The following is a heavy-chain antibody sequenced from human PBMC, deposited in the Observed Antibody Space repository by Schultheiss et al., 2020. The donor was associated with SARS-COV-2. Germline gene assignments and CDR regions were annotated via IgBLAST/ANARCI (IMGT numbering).Heavy chain of an antibody. CDR1: GFTFDDYA. J-gene: IGHJ6*03. V-gene: IGHV3-9*01. Sequence: GGSLRLSCAAPGFTFDDYAMHWVRQAPGKGLEWVSGISWNSVRIGYADSVKGRFTISRDNAKNSLYLQMNSLRPEDTALYYCAKVSDYGYYYMDVWGKGTTVTVSS. D-gene: IGHD3-16*01. CDR3: AKVSDYGYYYMDV. CDR2: ISWNSVRI.